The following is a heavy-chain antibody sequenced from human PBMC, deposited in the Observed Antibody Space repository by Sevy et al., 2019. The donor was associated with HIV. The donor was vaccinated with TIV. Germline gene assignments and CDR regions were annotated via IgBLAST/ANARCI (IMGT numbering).Heavy chain of an antibody. CDR1: GFTFSDYA. CDR2: IWYDGSNK. CDR3: AKLVVPAASNDDILTDYPDLRVNYGMDV. Sequence: GGSLRLSCAASGFTFSDYAIHWVRQAPGKGLEWVAFIWYDGSNKYYTDFVKGRFAISRDNSKNTLYLQMNSLRVEDTAVYYCAKLVVPAASNDDILTDYPDLRVNYGMDVWGQGTTVTVS. V-gene: IGHV3-30*02. J-gene: IGHJ6*02. D-gene: IGHD3-9*01.